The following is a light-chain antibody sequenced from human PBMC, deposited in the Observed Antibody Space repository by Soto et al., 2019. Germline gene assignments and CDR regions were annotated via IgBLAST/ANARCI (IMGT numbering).Light chain of an antibody. CDR2: AAS. J-gene: IGKJ1*01. V-gene: IGKV3D-20*02. CDR3: QQYNNWPPWT. Sequence: EIVLTQSPGTLSLSPGERATLSCRASRSFASSYLAWYQQKPGQAPRLLIYAASNRATGIPDRFSGSGSATEFTLTISSLQSEDYAIYYCQQYNNWPPWTFGQGTKVEIK. CDR1: RSFASSY.